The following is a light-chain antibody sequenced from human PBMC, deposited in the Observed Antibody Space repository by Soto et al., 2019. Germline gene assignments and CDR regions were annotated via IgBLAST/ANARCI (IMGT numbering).Light chain of an antibody. CDR1: QTISTF. J-gene: IGKJ4*01. V-gene: IGKV1-39*01. Sequence: DVQMTQSPSSLSSSVGDRVNITCRTSQTISTFLNWYQQKVGKAPKLLIFGASNLQSAVPSRFSGSGSGTEFTLTVSSLEAEDFATYYCQQTYRTPFTFGGGTKVDIK. CDR3: QQTYRTPFT. CDR2: GAS.